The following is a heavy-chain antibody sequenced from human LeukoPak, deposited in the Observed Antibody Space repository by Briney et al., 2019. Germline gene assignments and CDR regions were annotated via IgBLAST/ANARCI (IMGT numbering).Heavy chain of an antibody. CDR1: GGTFSSYA. J-gene: IGHJ6*03. CDR3: ARVRDCSGGSCTGDMDV. CDR2: IIPIFGTA. V-gene: IGHV1-69*05. Sequence: SVKVSCKASGGTFSSYAISWVRQAPGQGLEWMGGIIPIFGTANYAQKFQGRVTITTDVSTSTAYMELSSLRSEDTAVYYCARVRDCSGGSCTGDMDVWGKGTTVTDSS. D-gene: IGHD2-15*01.